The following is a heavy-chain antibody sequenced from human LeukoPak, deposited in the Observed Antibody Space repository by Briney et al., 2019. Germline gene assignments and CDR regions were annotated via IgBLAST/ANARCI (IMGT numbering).Heavy chain of an antibody. Sequence: SVKVSCKASGYTFTSYGISWVRQAPGQGLEWMGRIIPIFGTAKYAQKFQGRVTITTDESTSTAYMELSSLRSEDTAVYYCARTGLQLWSDAFDIWGQGTMVTVSS. CDR2: IIPIFGTA. CDR3: ARTGLQLWSDAFDI. V-gene: IGHV1-69*05. CDR1: GYTFTSYG. J-gene: IGHJ3*02. D-gene: IGHD5-18*01.